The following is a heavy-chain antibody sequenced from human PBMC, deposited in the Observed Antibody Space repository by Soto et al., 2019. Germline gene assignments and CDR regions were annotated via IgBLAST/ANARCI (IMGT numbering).Heavy chain of an antibody. CDR2: IKSKSDGATT. CDR1: GLSFTNAW. CDR3: TAVLDDFTRWRVC. Sequence: EVQLVESGGGLVKPGGSLRLSCAASGLSFTNAWSWVRQAPGKGLEWVGLIKSKSDGATTDYAAPVTGRFTISSDDLKDTLQLPMNSLKTDDAAVYYCTAVLDDFTRWRVCWGQGTLVTVSS. J-gene: IGHJ4*02. D-gene: IGHD3-3*01. V-gene: IGHV3-15*01.